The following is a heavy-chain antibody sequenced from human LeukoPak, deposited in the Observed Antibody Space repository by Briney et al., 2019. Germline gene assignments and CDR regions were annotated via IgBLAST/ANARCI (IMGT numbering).Heavy chain of an antibody. CDR3: ARDIGHCSGGSCQIWTTVTSQSRDYFDY. Sequence: ASVKVSCKASGYTFTSYGISWVRQAPGQGLEWMGWISAYNGNTNYAQKLQGRVTMTTDTSTSTAYMELRSLRSDDTAVYYCARDIGHCSGGSCQIWTTVTSQSRDYFDYWGQGTLVTVSS. J-gene: IGHJ4*02. CDR1: GYTFTSYG. CDR2: ISAYNGNT. D-gene: IGHD2-15*01. V-gene: IGHV1-18*01.